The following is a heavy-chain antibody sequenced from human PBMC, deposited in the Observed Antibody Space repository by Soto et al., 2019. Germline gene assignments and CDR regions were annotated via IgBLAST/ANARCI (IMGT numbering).Heavy chain of an antibody. V-gene: IGHV1-2*02. Sequence: ASVKVSCKASGYTFTGYYMHWVRQAPGQGLEWMGWINPNSGGTNYAQKFQGRVTMTRDTSISTAYMELSRLRSDDTAVYYCARTGMVVAATYYYYYGMDVWGQGTTVTVS. J-gene: IGHJ6*02. CDR2: INPNSGGT. D-gene: IGHD2-15*01. CDR3: ARTGMVVAATYYYYYGMDV. CDR1: GYTFTGYY.